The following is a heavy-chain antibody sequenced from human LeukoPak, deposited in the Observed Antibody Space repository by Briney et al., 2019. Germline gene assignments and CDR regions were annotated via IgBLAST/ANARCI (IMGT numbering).Heavy chain of an antibody. J-gene: IGHJ4*02. CDR1: GFTLSSFG. V-gene: IGHV3-30*03. CDR3: VTQEIASTIDY. CDR2: ISHDGRNK. Sequence: PGKSLRLSCAASGFTLSSFGMHWVRQAPGKGLEWAAVISHDGRNKYYADSVKGRFTISRDNSRNTLYLPMNSLRPEDTAVYYCVTQEIASTIDYWGQGNLVTVSS. D-gene: IGHD2-2*01.